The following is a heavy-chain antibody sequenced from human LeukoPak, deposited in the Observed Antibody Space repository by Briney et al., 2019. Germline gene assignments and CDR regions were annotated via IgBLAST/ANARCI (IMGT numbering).Heavy chain of an antibody. CDR1: GFTFSSYS. Sequence: GGSLRLSCAASGFTFSSYSMNWVRQAPGKGLEWVSSISSSSSYIYYADSVKGRFTISRDNSKNTLYLQMNSLRAEDTAVYYCAKGRGYCSGGSCYSGFDYWGQGTLVTVSS. J-gene: IGHJ4*02. D-gene: IGHD2-15*01. CDR3: AKGRGYCSGGSCYSGFDY. V-gene: IGHV3-21*04. CDR2: ISSSSSYI.